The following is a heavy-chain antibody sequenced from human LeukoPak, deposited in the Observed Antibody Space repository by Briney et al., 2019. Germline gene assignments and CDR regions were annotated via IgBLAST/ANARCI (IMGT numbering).Heavy chain of an antibody. CDR1: GGSISSGDYY. J-gene: IGHJ4*02. V-gene: IGHV4-30-4*01. Sequence: SQTLSLTCTVSGGSISSGDYYWSWIRQPPGKGLEWIGYIYYSGSTYYNPSLKSRVTISVDTSKNQFSLKLSSVTAADTAVYYCARGYYYDSSGYFLPVGFDYWGQGTLVTVS. CDR2: IYYSGST. CDR3: ARGYYYDSSGYFLPVGFDY. D-gene: IGHD3-22*01.